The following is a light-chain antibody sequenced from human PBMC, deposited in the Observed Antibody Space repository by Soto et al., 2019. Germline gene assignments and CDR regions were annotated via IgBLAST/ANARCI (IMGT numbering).Light chain of an antibody. CDR1: QSVSSN. CDR2: GAS. Sequence: EIVMTQSPATLSVSPGERATLSGRASQSVSSNLAWYQQKPGQAPRLLIYGASTRATGIPARFSGSGSGTEFTLTISSLQSEDFAVYYCQQRSDWPRTFGQGTKVDIK. CDR3: QQRSDWPRT. V-gene: IGKV3-15*01. J-gene: IGKJ1*01.